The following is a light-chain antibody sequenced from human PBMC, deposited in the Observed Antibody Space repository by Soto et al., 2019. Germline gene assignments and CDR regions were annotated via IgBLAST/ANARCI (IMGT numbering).Light chain of an antibody. Sequence: DIQMTQSTSSVSASVGDTVTITCRSSQDISSWVAWYQQKPGKAPKLLISAASSLQSGVPTRFSGSRSGTDFTLIIIGLQPEDFATYFCQQGDSFPFTFGGGTKVEIK. CDR3: QQGDSFPFT. J-gene: IGKJ4*01. V-gene: IGKV1-12*01. CDR1: QDISSW. CDR2: AAS.